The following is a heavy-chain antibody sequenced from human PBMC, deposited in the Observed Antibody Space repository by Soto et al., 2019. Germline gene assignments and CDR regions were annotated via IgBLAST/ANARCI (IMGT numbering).Heavy chain of an antibody. V-gene: IGHV4-59*01. J-gene: IGHJ5*02. D-gene: IGHD1-26*01. CDR1: GGSISSYY. CDR2: IYYSGST. Sequence: SETLSLTCTVSGGSISSYYWSWIRQPPGKGLEWIGYIYYSGSTNYNPSLKSRVTISVDTSKNQFSLKLSSVTAADTAVYYCARAHPLDRGSWFDPWGQGTLVTVSS. CDR3: ARAHPLDRGSWFDP.